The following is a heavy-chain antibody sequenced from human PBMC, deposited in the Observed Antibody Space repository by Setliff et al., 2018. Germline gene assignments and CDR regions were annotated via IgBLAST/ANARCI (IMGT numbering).Heavy chain of an antibody. Sequence: SETLSLTCSVSDGSMTSGSYYWGWIRQPPGKGLEWIGSVYYSGTAYYNPSLKSRLYMSVDTSKNQFTLKVISVTAADTAVYYCTRLSCSSNSCPFDSWVQGTLVTVSS. CDR3: TRLSCSSNSCPFDS. J-gene: IGHJ4*02. V-gene: IGHV4-39*06. D-gene: IGHD2-2*01. CDR1: DGSMTSGSYY. CDR2: VYYSGTA.